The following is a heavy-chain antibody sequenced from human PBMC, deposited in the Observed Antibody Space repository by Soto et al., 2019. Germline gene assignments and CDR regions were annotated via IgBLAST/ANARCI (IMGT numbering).Heavy chain of an antibody. J-gene: IGHJ4*02. CDR1: GGCISSHY. V-gene: IGHV4-4*07. CDR2: VYISGST. D-gene: IGHD4-17*01. CDR3: ASALLDYGDYYFDS. Sequence: ETLSLTCTVSGGCISSHYWFWIRQPAGKALEWIGRVYISGSTNYNPSLESRVTMSVDTSKNQFSLKLSSVTAADTAVYYCASALLDYGDYYFDSWGQGTLVTVSS.